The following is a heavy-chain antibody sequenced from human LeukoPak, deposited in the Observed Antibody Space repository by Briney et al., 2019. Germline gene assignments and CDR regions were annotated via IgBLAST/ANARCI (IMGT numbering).Heavy chain of an antibody. V-gene: IGHV3-53*01. CDR3: ARDAPAYYYGMDV. CDR2: ICSGGST. Sequence: GGSLRLSCAASGFTVSSNYMSWVRQAPGKGLEWVSLICSGGSTFYAGSVKGRFTISRDNSKNTLYLQMNSLRAEDTAVYYCARDAPAYYYGMDVWGQGTTVTVSS. CDR1: GFTVSSNY. J-gene: IGHJ6*02.